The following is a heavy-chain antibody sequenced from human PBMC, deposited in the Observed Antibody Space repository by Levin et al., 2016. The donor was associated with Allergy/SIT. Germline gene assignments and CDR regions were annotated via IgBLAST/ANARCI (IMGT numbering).Heavy chain of an antibody. J-gene: IGHJ4*02. V-gene: IGHV1-18*01. Sequence: WVRQAPGQGLEWMGWISAYNGNTNYAQKLQGRVTMTTDTSTSTAYMELRSLRSDDTAVYYCARAPYYYDSSGHGPYWGQGTLVTVSS. D-gene: IGHD3-22*01. CDR3: ARAPYYYDSSGHGPY. CDR2: ISAYNGNT.